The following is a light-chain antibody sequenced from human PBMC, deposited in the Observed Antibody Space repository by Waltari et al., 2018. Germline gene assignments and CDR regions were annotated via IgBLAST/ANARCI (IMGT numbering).Light chain of an antibody. J-gene: IGKJ1*01. CDR2: GAS. CDR3: QQYDNWPRT. Sequence: EIVMTQSPATLSVSPGERATLSCRASQSIGSPLAWYQQTPGQGPRPLIYGASARATGIPARFSGRGSGTEFTLTISSLQSEDFAVYFCQQYDNWPRTFGQGTKVEI. V-gene: IGKV3-15*01. CDR1: QSIGSP.